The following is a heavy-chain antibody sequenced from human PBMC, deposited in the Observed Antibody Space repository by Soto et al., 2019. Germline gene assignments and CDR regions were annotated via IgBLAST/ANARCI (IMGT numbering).Heavy chain of an antibody. J-gene: IGHJ6*02. CDR2: ICTSSSYI. CDR3: ASDSVRDSLYSSSGMDA. Sequence: GTLTLSCAASGVTFSSYTRNWVRQAPGRGLEWVWSICTSSSYIYYAYSVKERFTISTDHARSSLFLQMHRLRAADTAVYYCASDSVRDSLYSSSGMDAWGQGPTVPAP. CDR1: GVTFSSYT. D-gene: IGHD2-21*02. V-gene: IGHV3-21*01.